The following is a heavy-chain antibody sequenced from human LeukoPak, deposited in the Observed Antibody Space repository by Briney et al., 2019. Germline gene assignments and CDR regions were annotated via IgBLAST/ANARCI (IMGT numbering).Heavy chain of an antibody. V-gene: IGHV3-21*01. CDR2: ISVTSDYI. Sequence: GGSLRLSCAASGFTLKSYSMNWVRQAPEKGLEWVSTISVTSDYIYYADSVKGRFTISRDNAKNSLYLQMNSLRPEDTAVYYCTRGSYFDYWGQGTLVTVSS. J-gene: IGHJ4*02. CDR3: TRGSYFDY. CDR1: GFTLKSYS.